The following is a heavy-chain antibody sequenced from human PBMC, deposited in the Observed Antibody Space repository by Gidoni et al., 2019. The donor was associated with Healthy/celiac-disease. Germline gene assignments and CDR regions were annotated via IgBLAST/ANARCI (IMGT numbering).Heavy chain of an antibody. Sequence: QVQLQQWGAGLLKPSETLSLTCAVYGGSFSGYYWSWIRQPPGKGLEWIGEINHSGSTNYNPSLKSRVTISVDTSKNQFSLKLSSVTAADTAVYYCARGRGGRFGRNWFDPWGQGTLVTVSS. J-gene: IGHJ5*02. D-gene: IGHD3-3*01. CDR1: GGSFSGYY. CDR3: ARGRGGRFGRNWFDP. CDR2: INHSGST. V-gene: IGHV4-34*01.